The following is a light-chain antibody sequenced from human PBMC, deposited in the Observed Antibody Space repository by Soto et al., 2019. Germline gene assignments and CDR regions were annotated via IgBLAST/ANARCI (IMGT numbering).Light chain of an antibody. V-gene: IGKV3D-20*02. CDR2: NPS. J-gene: IGKJ4*01. CDR3: QQSYTTPLT. CDR1: QSVNSNF. Sequence: IVLTQSQGALSLSPGERATLSCRASQSVNSNFLAWYQQKPGQAPRLLIYNPSNRATGIPDRFSGSGSGTDFTLTISRLEPEDLATYYCQQSYTTPLTFGGGTKVDIK.